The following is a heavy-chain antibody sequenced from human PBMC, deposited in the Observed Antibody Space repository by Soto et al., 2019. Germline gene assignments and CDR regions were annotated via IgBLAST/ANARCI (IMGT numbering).Heavy chain of an antibody. Sequence: QVQLQQWGAGLLKPSETLSLTCAVYGGSFSGYYWSWIRQPPGKGLEWIGEINHSGSTNYNPSLTSRVTISVDTSKNQFSLKLSSVTAADTAVYYCARAGSTMVRGVTFLSYWGQGTLVTVSS. V-gene: IGHV4-34*01. CDR2: INHSGST. CDR1: GGSFSGYY. CDR3: ARAGSTMVRGVTFLSY. D-gene: IGHD3-10*01. J-gene: IGHJ4*02.